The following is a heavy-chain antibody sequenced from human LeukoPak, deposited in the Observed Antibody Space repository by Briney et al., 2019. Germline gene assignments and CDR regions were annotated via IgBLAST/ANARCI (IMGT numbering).Heavy chain of an antibody. CDR1: GGSISSGSYY. CDR3: ARDRRVGATKDY. V-gene: IGHV4-39*07. CDR2: IYYSGST. J-gene: IGHJ4*02. Sequence: SETLSLTCTVSGGSISSGSYYWGWIRQPPGKGLEWIGSIYYSGSTYYNPSLKSRVTISVDTSKNQFSLKLSSVTAADTAVYYCARDRRVGATKDYWGQGTLVTVSS. D-gene: IGHD1-26*01.